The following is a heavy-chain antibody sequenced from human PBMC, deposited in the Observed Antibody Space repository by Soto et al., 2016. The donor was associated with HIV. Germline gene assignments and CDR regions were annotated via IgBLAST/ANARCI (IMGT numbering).Heavy chain of an antibody. CDR3: VRVLFLRLLFFGVTVCDI. CDR1: GFSFDDYG. J-gene: IGHJ4*02. Sequence: EVQLIESGRRVVRPGGSLRLSCATSGFSFDDYGMSWVRQFPGKGLEWVAGVAWNGIVTGYGDSVKGRFTISRDNVKKSLYLQMDRLRDEDTALYYCVRVLFLRLLFFGVTVCDIWGQGIWVTVTS. D-gene: IGHD3-3*01. V-gene: IGHV3-20*04. CDR2: VAWNGIVT.